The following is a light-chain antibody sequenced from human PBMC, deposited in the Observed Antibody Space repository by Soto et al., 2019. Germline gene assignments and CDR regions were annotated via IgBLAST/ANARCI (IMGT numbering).Light chain of an antibody. CDR2: EVS. V-gene: IGLV2-8*01. CDR3: SSYAGSNSFI. J-gene: IGLJ2*01. Sequence: QSALTQPPSASGSPGQSVTISCTGTSSDVGGYNYVSWYQQHPGKAPKLMIYEVSKRPSGVPDRFSGSNSGNTASLTVSGLQTEDEADYYCSSYAGSNSFIFGGGTKLTVL. CDR1: SSDVGGYNY.